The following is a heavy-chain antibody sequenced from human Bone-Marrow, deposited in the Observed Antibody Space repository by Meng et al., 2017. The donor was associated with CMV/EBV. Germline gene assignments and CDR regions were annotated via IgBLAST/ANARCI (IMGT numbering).Heavy chain of an antibody. D-gene: IGHD1-26*01. Sequence: ASVKVSCKASGYTFTGYYIHWVRQAPGQGLEWMGWINPNNGGTNYAQKLQGRVTMTTDTSTSTAYMELRSLRSDDTAVYYCARGIVGATLDYWGQGTLVTVSS. CDR2: INPNNGGT. V-gene: IGHV1-2*02. CDR1: GYTFTGYY. CDR3: ARGIVGATLDY. J-gene: IGHJ4*02.